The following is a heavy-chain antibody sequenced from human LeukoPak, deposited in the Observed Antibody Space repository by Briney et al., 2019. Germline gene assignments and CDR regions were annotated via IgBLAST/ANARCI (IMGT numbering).Heavy chain of an antibody. D-gene: IGHD5-24*01. CDR2: ISSDSSHI. CDR3: ARDLRTQLDGYSPPYHFDF. CDR1: GFTFSTHS. V-gene: IGHV3-21*01. J-gene: IGHJ4*02. Sequence: GGSLRLSCAASGFTFSTHSMSWVRQAPGKGLEWVSSISSDSSHIYFADSMKGRFTISRDNAKNSLFLQMNNLRTEDTAVYYCARDLRTQLDGYSPPYHFDFWGQGALVTVSS.